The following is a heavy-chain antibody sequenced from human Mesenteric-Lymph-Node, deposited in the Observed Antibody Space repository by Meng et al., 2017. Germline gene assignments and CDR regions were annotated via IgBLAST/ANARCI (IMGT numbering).Heavy chain of an antibody. J-gene: IGHJ4*02. CDR2: ISSSGSTI. CDR3: ARDDDYGDFDSQNFDS. Sequence: GESLKISCAASGFTFSSYAMSWVRQAPGKGLEWVSYISSSGSTIYYADSVKGRFTVSRDNAKNSLYLQMNSLRADDTAVYYCARDDDYGDFDSQNFDSWGQGTLVTVSS. V-gene: IGHV3-48*03. D-gene: IGHD4-17*01. CDR1: GFTFSSYA.